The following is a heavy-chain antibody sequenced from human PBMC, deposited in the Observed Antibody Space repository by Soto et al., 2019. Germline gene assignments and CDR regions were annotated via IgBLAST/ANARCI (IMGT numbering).Heavy chain of an antibody. D-gene: IGHD1-26*01. J-gene: IGHJ4*02. V-gene: IGHV3-30-3*01. CDR1: GFTLSSHA. Sequence: QVQLVESGGGVVQPGRSLRLSCAVSGFTLSSHAMHWVRQAPGKGLEWVALILSDGSNKYYADSVKGRFTTSRDNSKNTMYLQLISLCVEDTAVYYCARDDEGGRDCDLGYWGKGALFTVSS. CDR2: ILSDGSNK. CDR3: ARDDEGGRDCDLGY.